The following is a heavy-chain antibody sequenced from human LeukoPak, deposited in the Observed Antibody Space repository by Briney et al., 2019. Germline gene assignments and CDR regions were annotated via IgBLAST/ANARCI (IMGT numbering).Heavy chain of an antibody. J-gene: IGHJ6*02. V-gene: IGHV1-2*04. CDR3: ARDADGGSTSYQYYYYGMDV. CDR2: INPNSGGT. Sequence: ASVKVSCKASGYTFTGYYMHRVRQAPGQGLEWMGRINPNSGGTNYAQKFQGWVTMTRDTSISTAYMELSRLRSDDTAVYYCARDADGGSTSYQYYYYGMDVWGQGTTVTVSS. CDR1: GYTFTGYY. D-gene: IGHD2-2*01.